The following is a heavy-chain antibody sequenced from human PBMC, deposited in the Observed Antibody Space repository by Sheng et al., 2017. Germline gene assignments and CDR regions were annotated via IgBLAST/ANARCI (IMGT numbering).Heavy chain of an antibody. CDR2: IYHSGST. V-gene: IGHV4-4*02. D-gene: IGHD3-9*01. J-gene: IGHJ5*02. CDR3: ARLLRYFDWLFYLNWFDP. Sequence: QVQLQESGPGLVKPSGTLSLTCAVSGGSISSSNWWSWVRQPPGKGLEWIGEIYHSGSTNYNPSLKSRVTISVDKSKNQFSLKLSSVTAADTAVYYCARLLRYFDWLFYLNWFDPWGQGTLVTVSS. CDR1: GGSISSSNW.